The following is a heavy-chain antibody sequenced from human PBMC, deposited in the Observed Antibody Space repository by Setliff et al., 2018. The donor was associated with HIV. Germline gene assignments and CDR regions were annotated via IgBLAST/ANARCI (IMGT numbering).Heavy chain of an antibody. Sequence: AAVKVSCKASGYTFTGYYMHWVRQAPGQGLEWMGRINPNSGGTNYAQKFQGRVTMTRDTSISTAYMELSRLRSDDTAVYYCARGYGSGSYYNWFDPWGQGTLVTVSS. CDR3: ARGYGSGSYYNWFDP. CDR1: GYTFTGYY. V-gene: IGHV1-2*06. CDR2: INPNSGGT. D-gene: IGHD3-10*01. J-gene: IGHJ5*02.